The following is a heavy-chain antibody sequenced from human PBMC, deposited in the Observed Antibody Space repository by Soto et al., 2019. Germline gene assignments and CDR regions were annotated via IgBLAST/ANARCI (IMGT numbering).Heavy chain of an antibody. CDR1: GFTFSGSA. J-gene: IGHJ4*02. D-gene: IGHD1-26*01. CDR2: IRSKANSYAT. Sequence: PGGSLRLSCAASGFTFSGSAMHWVRQASGKGLEWVGRIRSKANSYATAYAASVKGRFTISRDDSKNTAYLQMNSLKTEDTAVYYCTRPIVGAKASDYWGQGTLVTVSS. V-gene: IGHV3-73*01. CDR3: TRPIVGAKASDY.